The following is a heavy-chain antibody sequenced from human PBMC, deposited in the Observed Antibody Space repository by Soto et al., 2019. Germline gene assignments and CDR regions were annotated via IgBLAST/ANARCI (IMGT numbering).Heavy chain of an antibody. Sequence: GGSLRLSCAASGFTFSSYGMHRVRQAPGKGLEWVAVISYDGSNKYYADSVKGRFTISRDNSKNTLYLQMNSLRAEDTAVYYCAKAEGSSGWFNAEYFQHWGQGTLVTVSS. D-gene: IGHD6-19*01. V-gene: IGHV3-30*18. CDR3: AKAEGSSGWFNAEYFQH. CDR1: GFTFSSYG. J-gene: IGHJ1*01. CDR2: ISYDGSNK.